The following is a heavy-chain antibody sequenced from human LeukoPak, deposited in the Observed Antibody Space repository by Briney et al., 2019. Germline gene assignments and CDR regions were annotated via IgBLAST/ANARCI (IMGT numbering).Heavy chain of an antibody. CDR1: GFSFSDYD. J-gene: IGHJ4*02. V-gene: IGHV3-21*01. CDR2: MTTTSSYM. CDR3: ARLIGLTIAAAATDY. Sequence: KAGGSLRLSCAASGFSFSDYDMSWVRQAPGKGLEWVSSMTTTSSYMYYADSVKGRFTISRDNAKNSLYLQMNSLRAEDTALYYCARLIGLTIAAAATDYWGQGALVTVSS. D-gene: IGHD6-13*01.